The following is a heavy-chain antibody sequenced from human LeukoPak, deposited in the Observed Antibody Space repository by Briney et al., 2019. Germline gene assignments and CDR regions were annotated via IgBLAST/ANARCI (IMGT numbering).Heavy chain of an antibody. V-gene: IGHV3-15*01. CDR2: IRSKADGGTT. D-gene: IGHD6-19*01. CDR3: TTTQPFSIAVAGTRLDY. CDR1: GLTFIHAW. J-gene: IGHJ4*02. Sequence: GGSLRLSCAASGLTFIHAWMSWVCQAPGKGLEWVGRIRSKADGGTTDYAAPVKGRFTISRDDSKNTLYLQMNSLQSEDTAVYYCTTTQPFSIAVAGTRLDYWGQGTLVTVSS.